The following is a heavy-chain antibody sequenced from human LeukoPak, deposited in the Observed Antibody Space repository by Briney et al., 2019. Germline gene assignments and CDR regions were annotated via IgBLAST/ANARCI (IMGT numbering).Heavy chain of an antibody. CDR2: IGTIDDT. J-gene: IGHJ2*01. CDR1: GFTFSTYD. Sequence: GGSLRLSCAASGFTFSTYDMHWVRQPTGKGLEWVSAIGTIDDTYYSDSVKGRFTISRENAKNSLFPQMNSLRAGDTAVYYCAREVLDSTSRSWDLDLWGRGTLVTVSS. V-gene: IGHV3-13*01. CDR3: AREVLDSTSRSWDLDL. D-gene: IGHD2-2*01.